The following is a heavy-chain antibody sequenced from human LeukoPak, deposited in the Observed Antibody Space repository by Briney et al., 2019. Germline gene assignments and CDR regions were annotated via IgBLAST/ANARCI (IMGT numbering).Heavy chain of an antibody. D-gene: IGHD6-13*01. J-gene: IGHJ4*02. CDR2: IYSSGST. V-gene: IGHV4-4*07. CDR1: GGSISDYY. CDR3: ARDRHGYRVSDYFDF. Sequence: SETLSLTCTVSGGSISDYYWSWIRQPAGKGLEWIGRIYSSGSTNYNPSLTSRVTMSVDTSNNQFPLMLSSVTAADTAVYYCARDRHGYRVSDYFDFWGQGALVTVSP.